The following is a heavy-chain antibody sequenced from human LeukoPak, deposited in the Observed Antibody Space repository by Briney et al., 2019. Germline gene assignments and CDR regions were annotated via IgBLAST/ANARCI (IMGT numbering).Heavy chain of an antibody. D-gene: IGHD3-9*01. CDR1: GGSISSSNW. CDR2: IYHSGST. V-gene: IGHV4-4*02. Sequence: SGTLSLTCAVSGGSISSSNWWSWVRQPPGKGLEWIGEIYHSGSTNYNPSLKSRVTISVDKSKNQFSLKLSSVTAADTAVYYCARLRRHILTGNAFDIWGQGTMVTVSS. J-gene: IGHJ3*02. CDR3: ARLRRHILTGNAFDI.